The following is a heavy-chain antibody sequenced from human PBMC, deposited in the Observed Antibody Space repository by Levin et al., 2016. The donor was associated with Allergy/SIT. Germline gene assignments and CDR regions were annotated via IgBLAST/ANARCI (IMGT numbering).Heavy chain of an antibody. D-gene: IGHD1-26*01. V-gene: IGHV6-1*01. J-gene: IGHJ4*02. Sequence: SQTLSLTCAISGDSVSSITANWNWIRQSPSRGLEWLGRTYYRSKWYNDYAVSVKSRISINPDTSKNQFSLQLNSVTPEDTALYYCVRGYPDDEAEYYFDIWGQGALVTVSS. CDR1: GDSVSSITAN. CDR2: TYYRSKWYN. CDR3: VRGYPDDEAEYYFDI.